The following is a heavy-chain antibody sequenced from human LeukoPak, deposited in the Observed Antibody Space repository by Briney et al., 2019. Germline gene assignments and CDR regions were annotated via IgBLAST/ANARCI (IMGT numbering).Heavy chain of an antibody. J-gene: IGHJ6*03. CDR2: INPSGGST. V-gene: IGHV1-46*01. Sequence: ASVKVSCKASGYTFTSYYMHWVRQAPGQGLEWMGIINPSGGSTSYAQKFQGRVTMTRDMSTSTVYMELSSLRSDDTAVYYCARGAHSSSWDYYYYYYMDVWGKGTTVTVSS. CDR1: GYTFTSYY. D-gene: IGHD6-13*01. CDR3: ARGAHSSSWDYYYYYYMDV.